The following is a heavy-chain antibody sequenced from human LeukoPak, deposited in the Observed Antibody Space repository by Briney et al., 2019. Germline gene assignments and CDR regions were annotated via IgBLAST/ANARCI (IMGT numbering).Heavy chain of an antibody. J-gene: IGHJ4*02. Sequence: SQTLSLTCTFSGGSISSGGYYWSWIRQHPGKGLEWIGYIYYSGSTYYNPSLNNRVTISVDTSKSQFSLELSSVTATDTAVYYCARAGPRYCSGGSCYSVDYWGQGTLVTVSS. CDR3: ARAGPRYCSGGSCYSVDY. CDR1: GGSISSGGYY. D-gene: IGHD2-15*01. V-gene: IGHV4-31*03. CDR2: IYYSGST.